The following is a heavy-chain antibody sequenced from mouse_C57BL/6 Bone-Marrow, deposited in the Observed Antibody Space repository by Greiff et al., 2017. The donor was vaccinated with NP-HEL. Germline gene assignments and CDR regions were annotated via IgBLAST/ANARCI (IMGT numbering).Heavy chain of an antibody. V-gene: IGHV1-62-2*01. CDR3: ARHGGLRRRLYYAMDY. CDR1: GYTFTEYT. Sequence: QVHVKQSGAELVKPGASVKLSCKASGYTFTEYTIHWVKQRSGQGLEWIGWFYPGSGSIKYNEKFKDKATLTADKSSSTVYMELSRVTSEDSAVYFCARHGGLRRRLYYAMDYWGQGTSVTVSS. CDR2: FYPGSGSI. J-gene: IGHJ4*01. D-gene: IGHD2-4*01.